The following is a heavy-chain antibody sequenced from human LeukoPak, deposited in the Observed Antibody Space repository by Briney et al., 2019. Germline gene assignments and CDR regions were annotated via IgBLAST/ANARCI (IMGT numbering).Heavy chain of an antibody. Sequence: GGSLRLSCAASGFIFTNFPLHWVRQTPDKRLECVAVMSTSGNTKYYADSVKGRFTISRDNSKNTLYLQMNSLRAEDTAVYYCAKDQATMVRGVKDYWGQGTLVTVSS. D-gene: IGHD3-10*01. CDR1: GFIFTNFP. CDR3: AKDQATMVRGVKDY. J-gene: IGHJ4*02. CDR2: MSTSGNTK. V-gene: IGHV3-30-3*01.